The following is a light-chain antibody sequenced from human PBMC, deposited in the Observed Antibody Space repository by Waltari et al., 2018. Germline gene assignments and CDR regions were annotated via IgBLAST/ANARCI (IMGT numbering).Light chain of an antibody. CDR3: QQYGSSLPDT. V-gene: IGKV3-20*01. J-gene: IGKJ2*01. CDR2: DAS. Sequence: IVLTQSPGTLSLSPGERATLSCRASQSVSSSYLAWYQQKPGQAPRLLIYDASSRATGIPDRFSGSGSGTDFTLTISRLEPEDFAVYYCQQYGSSLPDTFGQGTKLEIK. CDR1: QSVSSSY.